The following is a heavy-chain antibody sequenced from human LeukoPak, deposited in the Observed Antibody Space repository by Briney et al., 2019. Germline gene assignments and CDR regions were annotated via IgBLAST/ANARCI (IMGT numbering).Heavy chain of an antibody. Sequence: PGGSLRLSCAASGFTFDDYAMHWVRQAPGKGLEWVSGISWNSGNIGYADSVKGRFTISRDNAKNSLYLQMNSLRSEDTALYYCAKAEGGWVSLPSDYWGQGTLVTVSS. J-gene: IGHJ4*02. CDR3: AKAEGGWVSLPSDY. D-gene: IGHD1-26*01. V-gene: IGHV3-9*01. CDR2: ISWNSGNI. CDR1: GFTFDDYA.